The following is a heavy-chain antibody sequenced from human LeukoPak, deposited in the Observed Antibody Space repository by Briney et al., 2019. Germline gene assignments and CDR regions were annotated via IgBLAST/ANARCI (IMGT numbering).Heavy chain of an antibody. V-gene: IGHV3-7*04. CDR1: GFTFSSHW. D-gene: IGHD3-16*01. Sequence: GGSLRLSCAASGFTFSSHWMSWVRQAPGKGLEWVANIKQDGSDKYHVDSVKGRFTISRDNAKNSLYLQTNSLRAEDTAVYYCVRGGGSFDYWGQGTLVTVSS. J-gene: IGHJ4*02. CDR3: VRGGGSFDY. CDR2: IKQDGSDK.